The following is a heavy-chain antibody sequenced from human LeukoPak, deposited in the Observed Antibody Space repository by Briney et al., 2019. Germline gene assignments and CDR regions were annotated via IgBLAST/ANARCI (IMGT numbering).Heavy chain of an antibody. D-gene: IGHD6-6*01. CDR1: GGSISSSNW. CDR3: ARDGSSSADTIYYFDY. J-gene: IGHJ4*02. V-gene: IGHV4-4*02. Sequence: PSGTLSLACAVSGGSISSSNWWSWVRQPPGKGLEWIGEIYHSGSTNYNPSLKSRVTISVDKSKNQFSLKLSSVTAADTAVYYCARDGSSSADTIYYFDYWGQGTLVTVSS. CDR2: IYHSGST.